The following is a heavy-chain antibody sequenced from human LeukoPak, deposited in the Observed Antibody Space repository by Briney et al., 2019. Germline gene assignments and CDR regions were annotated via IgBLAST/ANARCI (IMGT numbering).Heavy chain of an antibody. Sequence: ASVKVSCKVFVYTLTELSMHWVRQAPGKGLEWMGGFDPEDGETIYAQKFQGRVTMTEDTSTDTAYMELSSLRSEDTAVYYCATGCESSSSIPPLFDYWGQGTLVTVSS. D-gene: IGHD6-6*01. CDR1: VYTLTELS. CDR3: ATGCESSSSIPPLFDY. CDR2: FDPEDGET. J-gene: IGHJ4*02. V-gene: IGHV1-24*01.